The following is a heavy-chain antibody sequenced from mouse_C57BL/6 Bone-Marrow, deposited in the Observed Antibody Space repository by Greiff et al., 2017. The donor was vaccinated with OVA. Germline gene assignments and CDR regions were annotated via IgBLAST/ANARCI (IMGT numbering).Heavy chain of an antibody. V-gene: IGHV1-55*01. CDR1: GYTFTSYW. Sequence: QVQLQQPGAELVKPGASVKMSCKASGYTFTSYWITWVKQRPGQGLEWIGDIYPGSGSTNYNEKFKSKATLTVDPSSSTAYMQLSSLTSEDSAVYYCARNGYYGSSTVFAYWGQGTLVTVSA. CDR3: ARNGYYGSSTVFAY. D-gene: IGHD2-1*01. J-gene: IGHJ3*01. CDR2: IYPGSGST.